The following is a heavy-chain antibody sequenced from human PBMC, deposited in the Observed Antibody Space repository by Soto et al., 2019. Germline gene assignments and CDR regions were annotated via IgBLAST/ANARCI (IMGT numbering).Heavy chain of an antibody. J-gene: IGHJ5*02. CDR1: GFTFNTYW. V-gene: IGHV3-7*01. CDR2: IKQDGGET. Sequence: EVQLVESGAGLVQRGGSLRLSCAASGFTFNTYWMAWVRQAPGKGPEWVASIKQDGGETFYMDSVRGRFTISRDNAKNSLYLQMNSLRAEDMAVYYCAREVRATFDPWGQGTLVTVSS. D-gene: IGHD1-26*01. CDR3: AREVRATFDP.